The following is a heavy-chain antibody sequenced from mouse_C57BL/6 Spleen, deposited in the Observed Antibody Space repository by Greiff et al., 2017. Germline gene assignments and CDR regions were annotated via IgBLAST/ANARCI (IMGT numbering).Heavy chain of an antibody. D-gene: IGHD4-1*01. CDR2: ISYDGSN. Sequence: EVQLQQSGPGLVKPSQSLSLTCSVTGYSITSGYYWNWIRQFPGNKLEWMGYISYDGSNNYNPSLKNRISITRDTSKNQFFLKLNSVTTEDTATYYCARPANWDAWFAYWGQGTLVTVSA. CDR3: ARPANWDAWFAY. J-gene: IGHJ3*01. CDR1: GYSITSGYY. V-gene: IGHV3-6*01.